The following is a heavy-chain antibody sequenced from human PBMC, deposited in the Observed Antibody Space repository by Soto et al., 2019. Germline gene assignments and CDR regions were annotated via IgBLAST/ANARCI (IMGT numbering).Heavy chain of an antibody. Sequence: QVQLVQSGAEVKKPGASVKVSCKASGYTFTSYGIRWVRQAPGQGLEWMGWISAYNGNTNYAQKLQGRVTMTTDTSTSTAYMEMRSLRSDDTAVYYCARAWISLYYYIDWFDPWGQGTLVTVSS. V-gene: IGHV1-18*01. D-gene: IGHD3-9*01. CDR2: ISAYNGNT. J-gene: IGHJ5*02. CDR1: GYTFTSYG. CDR3: ARAWISLYYYIDWFDP.